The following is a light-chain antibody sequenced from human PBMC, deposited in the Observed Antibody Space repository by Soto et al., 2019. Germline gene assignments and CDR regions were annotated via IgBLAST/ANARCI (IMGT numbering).Light chain of an antibody. V-gene: IGLV3-21*04. CDR3: QGWDGSSYHHVV. Sequence: SYELTQPPSVSVAPGRTARITCDGNNIGSKSVHWYQQKPGQAPVLVIYYDSDRPSGIPERFSATNSGNRAALTISRVEAGDEADYYCQGWDGSSYHHVVFGGGTKLTVL. J-gene: IGLJ2*01. CDR2: YDS. CDR1: NIGSKS.